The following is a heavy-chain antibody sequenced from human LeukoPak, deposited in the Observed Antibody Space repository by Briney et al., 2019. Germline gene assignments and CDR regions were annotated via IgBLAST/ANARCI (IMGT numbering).Heavy chain of an antibody. Sequence: SETLSLTCTVSGGSISSYYWGWIRQPPGKGLEWIGSIYYSGSTYYNPSLKSRVTISVDTSKNQFSLKPSSVTAADTAVYYCARAYCSGGSCHYYYGMDVWGQGTTVTVSS. J-gene: IGHJ6*02. CDR1: GGSISSYY. V-gene: IGHV4-39*01. CDR3: ARAYCSGGSCHYYYGMDV. D-gene: IGHD2-15*01. CDR2: IYYSGST.